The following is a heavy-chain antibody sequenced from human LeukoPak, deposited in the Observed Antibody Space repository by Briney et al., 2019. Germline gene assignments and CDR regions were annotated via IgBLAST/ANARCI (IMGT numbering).Heavy chain of an antibody. CDR1: GDSIDGHY. CDR2: VYYSGSI. V-gene: IGHV4-59*11. CDR3: ARLSRVAVAGSYGYHTLDV. Sequence: SETLSLTCTVSGDSIDGHYWSWIRLPPGKGLEWIGFVYYSGSISYNLSLKSRVTISADTYNNQFSLKQDSVTGADTAVYYCARLSRVAVAGSYGYHTLDVWGRETTVTVSS. D-gene: IGHD6-19*01. J-gene: IGHJ6*02.